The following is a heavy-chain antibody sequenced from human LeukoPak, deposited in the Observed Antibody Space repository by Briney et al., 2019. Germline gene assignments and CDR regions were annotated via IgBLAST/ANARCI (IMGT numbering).Heavy chain of an antibody. Sequence: GGSLRLSCAASGFTVSSNYMSWVRQAPGKGLEWVSAISGSGGSTYYADSVKGRFTISRDNSKNTLYLQMNSLRAEDTAVYYCAKYGTTVTTSFDYWGQGTLVTVSS. J-gene: IGHJ4*02. CDR1: GFTVSSNY. V-gene: IGHV3-23*01. D-gene: IGHD4-17*01. CDR2: ISGSGGST. CDR3: AKYGTTVTTSFDY.